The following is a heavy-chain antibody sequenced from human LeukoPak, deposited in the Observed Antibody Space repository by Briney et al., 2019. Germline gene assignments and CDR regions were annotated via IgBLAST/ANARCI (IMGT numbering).Heavy chain of an antibody. CDR1: GGSISSGSYY. CDR3: ARVTSSFNYAYYYYMDV. Sequence: PSETLSLTCTVSGGSISSGSYYWSWIRQPAGKGLEWIGYVYDSGRTNYNPSLKSRVTISVDTSKNHFSLRVNSVTAADTAIYYCARVTSSFNYAYYYYMDVWGKGTTVTISS. J-gene: IGHJ6*03. V-gene: IGHV4-61*10. D-gene: IGHD2-2*01. CDR2: VYDSGRT.